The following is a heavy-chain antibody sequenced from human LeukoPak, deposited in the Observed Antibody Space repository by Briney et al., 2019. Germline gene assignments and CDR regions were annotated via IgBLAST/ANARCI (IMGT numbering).Heavy chain of an antibody. J-gene: IGHJ3*02. Sequence: PSETLSLTCTVSGGSISSSSYYWGWIRQPPGKGLEWIGSIYYSGSTYYNPSLKSRVTISVDTSKNQFSLKLSSVTAADTAVYYCARLGSGYYLDAFDIWGQGTMVTVSS. V-gene: IGHV4-39*07. D-gene: IGHD3-22*01. CDR1: GGSISSSSYY. CDR3: ARLGSGYYLDAFDI. CDR2: IYYSGST.